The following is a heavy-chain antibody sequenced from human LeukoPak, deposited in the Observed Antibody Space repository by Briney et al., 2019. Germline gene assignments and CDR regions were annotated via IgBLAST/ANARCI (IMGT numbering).Heavy chain of an antibody. CDR2: ISYDGSNK. Sequence: PGGSLRLSCAASGFTFSSYGMHWVRQAPGKGLEWVAVISYDGSNKYYADSVKGRFTISRDNSKNTLYLQMNSLRAEDTAVYYCAKDTGGRSGSCLYYWGQEPWSPSPQ. CDR1: GFTFSSYG. V-gene: IGHV3-30*18. J-gene: IGHJ4*01. D-gene: IGHD2-15*01. CDR3: AKDTGGRSGSCLYY.